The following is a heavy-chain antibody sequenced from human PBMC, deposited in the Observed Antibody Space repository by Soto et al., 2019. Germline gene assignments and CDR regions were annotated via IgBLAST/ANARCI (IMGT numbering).Heavy chain of an antibody. CDR1: GGSFSGYY. J-gene: IGHJ6*02. CDR3: ARVSGIYYYGMDV. CDR2: INHSGST. Sequence: PSETLSLTCAVFGGSFSGYYWSWIRQPPGKGLEWIGEINHSGSTNYNPSIKSRVTISVDTSKNQFSLKLSSVTAEDTAVYYCARVSGIYYYGMDVWGQGTTVTVSS. V-gene: IGHV4-34*01. D-gene: IGHD3-10*01.